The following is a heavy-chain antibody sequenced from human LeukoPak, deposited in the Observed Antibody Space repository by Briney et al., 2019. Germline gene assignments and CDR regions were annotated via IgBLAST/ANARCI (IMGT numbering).Heavy chain of an antibody. CDR3: ASSDDGDNAFDI. CDR2: IYTSGST. J-gene: IGHJ3*02. D-gene: IGHD4-17*01. V-gene: IGHV4-61*02. Sequence: SQTLSLTCTVSGGSISSGSYYWSWIRQPAGNGLEWIGRIYTSGSTTYNPSLKSRVTISVDTSKNQFSLNVSSVAAAYSAVYYCASSDDGDNAFDIWGQGTMVTVSS. CDR1: GGSISSGSYY.